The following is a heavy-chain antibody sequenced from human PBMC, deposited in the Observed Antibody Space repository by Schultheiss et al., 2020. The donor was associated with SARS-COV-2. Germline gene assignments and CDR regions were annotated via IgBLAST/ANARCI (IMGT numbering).Heavy chain of an antibody. CDR1: GFTFDDYA. V-gene: IGHV3-9*01. J-gene: IGHJ4*02. CDR2: ISWNSGSI. D-gene: IGHD5-12*01. CDR3: ARGGGYTMYYFDY. Sequence: SLRLSCAASGFTFDDYAMHWVRQAPGKGLEWVSGISWNSGSIGYADSVKGRFTISRDNAKNSLYLQMNSLRAEDTAVYYCARGGGYTMYYFDYWGQGTLVTVSS.